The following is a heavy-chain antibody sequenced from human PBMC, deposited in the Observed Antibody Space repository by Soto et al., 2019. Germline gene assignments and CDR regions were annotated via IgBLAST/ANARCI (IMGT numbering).Heavy chain of an antibody. J-gene: IGHJ5*02. CDR3: AREVDYGENWFDP. Sequence: SETLSLTCTVSGDSISSYYWSWIRQPPGKGLEWIGYIYYSGSTNYNPSLKSRVTISVDTSKNQFSLKLSSVTAADTAVYYCAREVDYGENWFDPWGQGTLVTVSS. CDR1: GDSISSYY. CDR2: IYYSGST. D-gene: IGHD4-17*01. V-gene: IGHV4-59*01.